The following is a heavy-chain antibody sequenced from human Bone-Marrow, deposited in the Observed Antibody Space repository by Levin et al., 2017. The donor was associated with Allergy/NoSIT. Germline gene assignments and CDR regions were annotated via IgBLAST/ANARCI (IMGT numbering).Heavy chain of an antibody. CDR1: EGTFGSST. J-gene: IGHJ1*01. CDR2: IIPIVNTT. Sequence: ASVKVSCKASEGTFGSSTITWVRQAPGQGLEWMGRIIPIVNTTNSAQKLQGRVTITADTSTTTAYLELTRLTFEDTAVYYCARDRDSYASGSPYWGQGTLVTVSS. D-gene: IGHD3-10*01. CDR3: ARDRDSYASGSPY. V-gene: IGHV1-69*08.